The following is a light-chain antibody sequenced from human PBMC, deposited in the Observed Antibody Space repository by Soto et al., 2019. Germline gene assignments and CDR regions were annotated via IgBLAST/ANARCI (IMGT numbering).Light chain of an antibody. CDR1: GSDVGAYKY. CDR2: EVD. J-gene: IGLJ1*01. CDR3: SSYGGSNIPLYV. Sequence: QSVLTQPPSASGSPGQSLTISCAGTGSDVGAYKYVSWYRQHPGKAPKLIIYEVDKRPSGVPDRFSGSKSGNTASLTVSGLQAEDEADYYCSSYGGSNIPLYVFGTGTKLTVL. V-gene: IGLV2-8*01.